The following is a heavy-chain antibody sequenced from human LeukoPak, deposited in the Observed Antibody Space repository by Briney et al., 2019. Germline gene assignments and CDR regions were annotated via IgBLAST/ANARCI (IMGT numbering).Heavy chain of an antibody. V-gene: IGHV3-30*18. CDR2: ISYDARE. D-gene: IGHD2-2*01. J-gene: IGHJ4*02. CDR3: AKAGCGNANCYTNW. Sequence: GGSLRLSCTASGFIFNTYGMHWGRQAPGKGLEWVAAISYDAREFFADSVKGRFTISRDNSKNTLYLQMNNLSADDTAVYYCAKAGCGNANCYTNWWGQGTLVTVS. CDR1: GFIFNTYG.